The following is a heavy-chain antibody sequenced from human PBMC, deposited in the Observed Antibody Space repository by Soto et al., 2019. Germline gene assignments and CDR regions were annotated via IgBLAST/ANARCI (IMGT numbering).Heavy chain of an antibody. CDR2: ITPNNGNT. V-gene: IGHV1-18*01. CDR1: GYTFTSYG. D-gene: IGHD6-6*01. Sequence: QVQLVQSGAEVKKPGASVKVSCKASGYTFTSYGISWVRQAPGQGLEWMGWITPNNGNTKYAQKLQGRVTMTTDTTASTAYMEGRVKISDDATVYYSARFDSSGLIFDYWGQGTLVTVSS. CDR3: ARFDSSGLIFDY. J-gene: IGHJ4*02.